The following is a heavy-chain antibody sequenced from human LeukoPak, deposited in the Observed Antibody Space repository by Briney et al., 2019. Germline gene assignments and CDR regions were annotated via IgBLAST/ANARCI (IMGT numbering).Heavy chain of an antibody. CDR2: IVPFRDMT. CDR1: GGTFSTYA. J-gene: IGHJ4*02. CDR3: ARGPYDGTYYFVD. D-gene: IGHD3-16*01. V-gene: IGHV1-69*04. Sequence: SVKVSCKVSGGTFSTYAITWVRQARGHGLEWVGRIVPFRDMTNYAQRFQDRVTITADKSANIAYLELSSLISEDTAVYYCARGPYDGTYYFVDWGQGTLVTVSS.